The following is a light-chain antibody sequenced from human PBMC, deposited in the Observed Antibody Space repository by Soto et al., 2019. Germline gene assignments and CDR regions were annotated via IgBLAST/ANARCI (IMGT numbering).Light chain of an antibody. J-gene: IGKJ2*01. CDR1: QSVSSNY. V-gene: IGKV3-20*01. Sequence: EIVLTQSPGTLSLSPGERATLSCRASQSVSSNYLTWYQQKPGQTPRLLIYGASSRATGIPDRFSGSGSGTDFTLTISSMETEDVAVYYCHQYGSSPYTFGQGTKLEIK. CDR2: GAS. CDR3: HQYGSSPYT.